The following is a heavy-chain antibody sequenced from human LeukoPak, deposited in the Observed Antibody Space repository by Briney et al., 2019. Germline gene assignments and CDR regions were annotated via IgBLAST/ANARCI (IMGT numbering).Heavy chain of an antibody. CDR2: IKSKTDGGTT. V-gene: IGHV3-15*01. Sequence: GSLRLSCAASGFTFSNAWMSWVRQAPGKGLEWVGRIKSKTDGGTTDYAATVKGRFTTSRDDSKNTLYLQMNSLKTEDTAVYYCTTGLFSSGWYEDYWGQGTLVTVSS. CDR3: TTGLFSSGWYEDY. J-gene: IGHJ4*02. D-gene: IGHD6-19*01. CDR1: GFTFSNAW.